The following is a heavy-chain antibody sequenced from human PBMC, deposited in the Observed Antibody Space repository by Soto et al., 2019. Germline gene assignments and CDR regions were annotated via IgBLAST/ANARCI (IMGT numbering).Heavy chain of an antibody. Sequence: QVQLVQSGAEVKKPGASVKVSCKASGYTFTSYYMHWVRQAPGQGLEWMGIINPSGGSTSYAQKFLGIGTMTRDASTCTVCMELSSLRSEDTAVYYCAGDVVSAVRGVIVCGMDVWGQGTTVTVSS. CDR3: AGDVVSAVRGVIVCGMDV. D-gene: IGHD3-10*01. CDR1: GYTFTSYY. CDR2: INPSGGST. J-gene: IGHJ6*02. V-gene: IGHV1-46*03.